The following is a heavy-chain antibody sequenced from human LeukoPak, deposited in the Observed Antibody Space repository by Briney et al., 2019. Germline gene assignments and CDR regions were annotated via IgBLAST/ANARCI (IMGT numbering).Heavy chain of an antibody. Sequence: PGGSLRLSCEASGFTFSTYWMTWVRQAPGKGLEWVANIKPDGSQIYYVDSVKVRLTISRDNAKNSLYLQMNSLRAEDTAVYYCARDLNWETYWGQGTLVTVSS. V-gene: IGHV3-7*01. CDR1: GFTFSTYW. CDR2: IKPDGSQI. J-gene: IGHJ4*02. D-gene: IGHD7-27*01. CDR3: ARDLNWETY.